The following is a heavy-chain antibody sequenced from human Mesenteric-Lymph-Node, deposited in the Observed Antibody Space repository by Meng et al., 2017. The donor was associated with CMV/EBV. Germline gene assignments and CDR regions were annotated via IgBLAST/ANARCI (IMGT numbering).Heavy chain of an antibody. CDR1: GYTFTSFD. V-gene: IGHV1-8*02. CDR2: MNPNSGNT. J-gene: IGHJ4*02. D-gene: IGHD6-19*01. Sequence: QEQLVQSGAEVKKPGASVKVSCKASGYTFTSFDINWVRQATGQGPEWMGWMNPNSGNTGYAQKFQGRDTLTRDTSISTAYMELSSLRSEDTAVYYCARGPSYSSGFPDCWGQGTLVTVSS. CDR3: ARGPSYSSGFPDC.